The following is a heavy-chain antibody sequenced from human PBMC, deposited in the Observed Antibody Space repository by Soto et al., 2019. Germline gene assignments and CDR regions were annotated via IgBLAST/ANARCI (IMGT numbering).Heavy chain of an antibody. Sequence: QVQLVESGGGLVKPGGSLRLSCAASGFTFSDYYINWIRQAPGKGLEWVSYISSSSSTIYYADSVKGRFTISRDNAQNSLFLQMKSLRAEDTAGYYCVRGGYTYGFAFDIWGQGTMVTVSS. D-gene: IGHD5-18*01. J-gene: IGHJ3*02. CDR2: ISSSSSTI. CDR3: VRGGYTYGFAFDI. CDR1: GFTFSDYY. V-gene: IGHV3-11*01.